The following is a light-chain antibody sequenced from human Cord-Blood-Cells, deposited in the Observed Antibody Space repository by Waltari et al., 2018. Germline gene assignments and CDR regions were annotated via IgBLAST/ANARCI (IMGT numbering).Light chain of an antibody. V-gene: IGLV3-9*01. CDR3: QVWDSSTAV. J-gene: IGLJ2*01. Sequence: SYELTQPLSVSVALGQTARITCGGNTIGGKNVHWYQQKPGQAPVLVINRDSNRPSGIPERFSGSNSGNTATLTISRAQAGDEADYYCQVWDSSTAVFGGGTKLTVL. CDR1: TIGGKN. CDR2: RDS.